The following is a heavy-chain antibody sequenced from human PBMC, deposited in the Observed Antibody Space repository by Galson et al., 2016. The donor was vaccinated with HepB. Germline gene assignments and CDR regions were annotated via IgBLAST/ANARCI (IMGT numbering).Heavy chain of an antibody. J-gene: IGHJ3*02. V-gene: IGHV5-51*01. CDR2: IYPGDSDT. CDR1: GYSLTNYW. Sequence: QSGAEVKKPGESLKISCKGSGYSLTNYWIGWARQMPGKGLEWMGIIYPGDSDTRYSPSFEGQVTISADISADKSITTAYLQWRSLKASDTAMYYCARTLPVVGTAEDAFDIWGQGTMVTVSS. D-gene: IGHD2-21*02. CDR3: ARTLPVVGTAEDAFDI.